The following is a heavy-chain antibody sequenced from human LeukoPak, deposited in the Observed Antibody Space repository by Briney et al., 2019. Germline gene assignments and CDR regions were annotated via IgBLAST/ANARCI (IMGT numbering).Heavy chain of an antibody. Sequence: SETLSLTCTVSGGSISSGNYYWSWIRQHPGKGLEWIGYIHHSGSTYYNPSLKSRVIISVDTSKNQFSLKLNSVTAADTAVYYCATYGSGSYRFEPWGQGTLVTVSS. CDR1: GGSISSGNYY. J-gene: IGHJ5*02. D-gene: IGHD3-10*01. CDR2: IHHSGST. V-gene: IGHV4-31*03. CDR3: ATYGSGSYRFEP.